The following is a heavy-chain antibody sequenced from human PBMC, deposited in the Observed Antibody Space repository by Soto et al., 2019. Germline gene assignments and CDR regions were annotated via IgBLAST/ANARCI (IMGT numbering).Heavy chain of an antibody. CDR2: ISYDGSNK. D-gene: IGHD3-22*01. V-gene: IGHV3-30-3*01. Sequence: QVQLVESGGGVVQPGRSLRLSCAASGFTFSSYAMHWVRQAPGKGLEWVAVISYDGSNKYYADSVKGRFTISRDNSKNTLYLQMNSLRAEDTAVYYCARDRGPYYYDSSGYRSLAYWGQGTLVTVSS. CDR3: ARDRGPYYYDSSGYRSLAY. CDR1: GFTFSSYA. J-gene: IGHJ4*02.